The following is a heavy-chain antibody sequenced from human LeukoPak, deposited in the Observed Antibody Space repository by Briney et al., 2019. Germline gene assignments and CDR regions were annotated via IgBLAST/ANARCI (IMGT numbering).Heavy chain of an antibody. D-gene: IGHD5-12*01. V-gene: IGHV1-2*02. J-gene: IGHJ4*02. CDR1: GYTFTDYY. Sequence: GASVKVSCKASGYTFTDYYMHWVRQAPGQGLEWMGWINPNGGATEYAQRFQGRVTMTRDTSIRTAYLDLSRLTSDDTAVYYCARDIPNSGYDGGYWGQGTLVTVPS. CDR3: ARDIPNSGYDGGY. CDR2: INPNGGAT.